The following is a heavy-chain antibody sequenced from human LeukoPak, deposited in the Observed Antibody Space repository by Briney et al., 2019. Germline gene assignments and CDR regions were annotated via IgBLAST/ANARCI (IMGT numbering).Heavy chain of an antibody. D-gene: IGHD3-10*01. CDR1: GFTFDDYG. V-gene: IGHV3-20*04. CDR2: INWNGGST. CDR3: AKEGLLWFGEPDMDYYYYYMDV. J-gene: IGHJ6*03. Sequence: GGSLRLSCAASGFTFDDYGMSWVRQAPGKGLKWVSGINWNGGSTGYADSVKGRFTISRDNSKNTLYLQMNSLRAEDTAVYYCAKEGLLWFGEPDMDYYYYYMDVWGKGTTVTISS.